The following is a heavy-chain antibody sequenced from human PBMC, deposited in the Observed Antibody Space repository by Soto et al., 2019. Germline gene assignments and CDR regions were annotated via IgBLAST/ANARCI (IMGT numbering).Heavy chain of an antibody. Sequence: GGSLRLSCAASGFTFSSYAMHWVRQAPGEGQGLRRGLEWVSAISGSGVSTYYADSVKGRFTISRDNSKNTLYLQMNSLRAEDTAVYYCAKSPGMYYYDSSGYYHYDYWGQGTLVTVSS. D-gene: IGHD3-22*01. CDR1: GFTFSSYA. CDR2: ISGSGVST. J-gene: IGHJ4*02. V-gene: IGHV3-23*01. CDR3: AKSPGMYYYDSSGYYHYDY.